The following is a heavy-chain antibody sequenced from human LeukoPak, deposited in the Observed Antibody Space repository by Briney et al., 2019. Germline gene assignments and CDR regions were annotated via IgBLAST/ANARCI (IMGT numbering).Heavy chain of an antibody. CDR2: INAGNGNT. CDR1: GGTFNRNT. J-gene: IGHJ6*02. V-gene: IGHV1-3*01. Sequence: ASVKVSCKASGGTFNRNTISWVRQAPGQRLEWMGWINAGNGNTKYSQKFQGRVTITRDTSASTAYMELSSLRSEDTAVYYCARERVAVDYGMDVWGQGTTVTVSS. D-gene: IGHD6-19*01. CDR3: ARERVAVDYGMDV.